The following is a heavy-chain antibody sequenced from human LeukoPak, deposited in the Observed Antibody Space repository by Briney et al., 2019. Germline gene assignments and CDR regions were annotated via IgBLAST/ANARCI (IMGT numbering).Heavy chain of an antibody. CDR3: ARGLGIYDSSGYYPGGFDY. CDR1: GFTFSSHS. D-gene: IGHD3-22*01. Sequence: GGSLRLSCAASGFTFSSHSMNWVRQAPGKGLEWVSSISSGSSYIYYADSVKGRFTTSRDNAKNSLYLQMNSLRAEDTAVYYCARGLGIYDSSGYYPGGFDYWGQGTLVTVSS. CDR2: ISSGSSYI. V-gene: IGHV3-21*01. J-gene: IGHJ4*02.